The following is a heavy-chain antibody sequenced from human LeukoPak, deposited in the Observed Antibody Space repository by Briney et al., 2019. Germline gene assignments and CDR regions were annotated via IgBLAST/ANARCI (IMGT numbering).Heavy chain of an antibody. J-gene: IGHJ4*02. Sequence: ALVKVSCKASGYTFTSYGISWVRQAPGQGLEWMGWISAYNGNTNYAQKLQGRVTMTSDTSTRTAYMELRSLRSDDTAVYYCARDRAMIVVVANFDYWGQGTLVTVSS. V-gene: IGHV1-18*01. D-gene: IGHD3-22*01. CDR3: ARDRAMIVVVANFDY. CDR2: ISAYNGNT. CDR1: GYTFTSYG.